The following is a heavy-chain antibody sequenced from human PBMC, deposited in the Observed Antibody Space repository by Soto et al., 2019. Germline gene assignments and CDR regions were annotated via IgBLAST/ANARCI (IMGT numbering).Heavy chain of an antibody. D-gene: IGHD3-22*01. J-gene: IGHJ4*02. CDR2: IIPIFGTA. V-gene: IGHV1-69*13. CDR1: GGTFSSYA. Sequence: ASVKVSCKASGGTFSSYAISWVRQAPGQGLEWMGGIIPIFGTANYAQKFQGRVTITADESTSTAYMELSSLRSEDTAVYYCARGIYDSDGYYYVLDYWGQGTLVTVSS. CDR3: ARGIYDSDGYYYVLDY.